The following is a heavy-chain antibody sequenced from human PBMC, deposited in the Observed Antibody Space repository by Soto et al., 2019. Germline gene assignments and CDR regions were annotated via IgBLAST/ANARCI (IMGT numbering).Heavy chain of an antibody. CDR1: GFTFSNYA. V-gene: IGHV3-23*01. Sequence: EVQLLESGGGLVQPGGSLRLSCVASGFTFSNYAMSWVRQAPGKGLEWVSAVSASGGTPYYATSVQGRFTISRDNSKKTCYLQMGCLREEAEALDYCAKVRRGWSSLGFDCWGQGTLVNVSS. CDR2: VSASGGTP. J-gene: IGHJ4*02. D-gene: IGHD3-10*01. CDR3: AKVRRGWSSLGFDC.